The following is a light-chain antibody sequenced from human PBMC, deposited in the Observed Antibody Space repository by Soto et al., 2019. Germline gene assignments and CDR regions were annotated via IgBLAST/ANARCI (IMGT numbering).Light chain of an antibody. V-gene: IGKV3-15*01. CDR3: QQYEGWPRT. CDR1: QNIHIN. CDR2: GVT. J-gene: IGKJ2*01. Sequence: EIVMTQFPDTLSVSPGDTATLSCRSSQNIHINLAWYQQKPGQAPTLLIYGVTARAPGVPARFSGSGSGTDFTLTIRSVQSGDFGVFYCQQYEGWPRTFGLGTKVDIK.